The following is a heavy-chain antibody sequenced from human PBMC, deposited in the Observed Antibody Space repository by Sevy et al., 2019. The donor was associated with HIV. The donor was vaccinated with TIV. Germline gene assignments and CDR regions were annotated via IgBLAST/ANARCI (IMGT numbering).Heavy chain of an antibody. Sequence: GGSLRLSCAASGFTFSSYNMNWVRQAPGKGLEWISSITGDSSYMYDADSVKGRFTISRDNFKNTLYLQLSSLRVDDTAVYYCAKGYCDGGSCPRDYYYYGMDVWGQGTTVTVSS. CDR2: ITGDSSYM. J-gene: IGHJ6*02. V-gene: IGHV3-21*04. D-gene: IGHD2-15*01. CDR3: AKGYCDGGSCPRDYYYYGMDV. CDR1: GFTFSSYN.